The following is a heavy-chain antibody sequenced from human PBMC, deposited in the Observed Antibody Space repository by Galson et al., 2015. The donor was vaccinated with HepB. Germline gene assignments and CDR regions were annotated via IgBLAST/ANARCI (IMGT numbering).Heavy chain of an antibody. CDR3: ARGQGDSSGYYSDY. D-gene: IGHD3-22*01. CDR2: INSDGSST. Sequence: SLRLSCAASGFTFSSYWMHWVRQAPGKGLVWVSRINSDGSSTSYADSVKGRFTISRDNAKNTLYLQMNSLRAEDTAVYYCARGQGDSSGYYSDYWGRGTLVTVSS. CDR1: GFTFSSYW. J-gene: IGHJ4*02. V-gene: IGHV3-74*01.